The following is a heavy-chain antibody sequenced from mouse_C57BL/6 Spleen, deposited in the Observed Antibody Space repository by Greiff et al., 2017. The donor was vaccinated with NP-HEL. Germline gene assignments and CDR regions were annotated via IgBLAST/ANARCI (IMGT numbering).Heavy chain of an antibody. CDR1: GYSFTSYY. CDR2: IYPGSGNT. Sequence: QVQLQQSGPELVKPGASVKISCKASGYSFTSYYIHWVKQRPGQGLEWIGWIYPGSGNTKYNAKFKGKATLTADTSSSTAYVQLSSLTSEDSAVYDCERATYGNCFAYWGQGTLVTVSA. D-gene: IGHD2-1*01. V-gene: IGHV1-66*01. J-gene: IGHJ3*01. CDR3: ERATYGNCFAY.